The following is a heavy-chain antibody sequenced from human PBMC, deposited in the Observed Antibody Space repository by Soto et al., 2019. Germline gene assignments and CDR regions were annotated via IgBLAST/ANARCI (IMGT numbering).Heavy chain of an antibody. J-gene: IGHJ6*02. CDR3: ARLSLYAGDGYNYSDHVMDV. CDR2: IYYSGST. Sequence: QHPGKGLEWIGSIYYSGSTYYNPSLKSRVTISVDTSKNQFSLKLSSVTAADTAVYYCARLSLYAGDGYNYSDHVMDVWGQGT. D-gene: IGHD1-1*01. V-gene: IGHV4-39*01.